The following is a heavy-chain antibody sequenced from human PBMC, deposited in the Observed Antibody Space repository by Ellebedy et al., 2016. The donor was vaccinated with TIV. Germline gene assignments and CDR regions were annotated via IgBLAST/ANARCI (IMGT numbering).Heavy chain of an antibody. CDR1: GFTFSSYA. CDR3: ARDLVAARRGLDY. J-gene: IGHJ4*02. V-gene: IGHV3-30-3*01. Sequence: GGSLRLXXAASGFTFSSYAMHWVRQAPGKGLEWVAVISYDGSNKYYADSVKGRFTISRDNSKNTLYLQMNSLRAEDTAVYYCARDLVAARRGLDYWGQGTLVTVSS. D-gene: IGHD6-6*01. CDR2: ISYDGSNK.